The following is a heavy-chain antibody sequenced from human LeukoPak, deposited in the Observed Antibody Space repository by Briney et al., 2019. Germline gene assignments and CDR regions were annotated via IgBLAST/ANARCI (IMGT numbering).Heavy chain of an antibody. D-gene: IGHD6-13*01. CDR1: GGSISSYY. V-gene: IGHV4-59*01. CDR3: ARDVAAACTRWFDP. J-gene: IGHJ5*02. CDR2: IYYSGST. Sequence: SETLSLTCTVSGGSISSYYWSWIRQPPGKGLERIGYIYYSGSTNYNPSLKSRVTISVDTSKNQFSLKLSSVTAADTAVYYCARDVAAACTRWFDPWGQGTLVTVSS.